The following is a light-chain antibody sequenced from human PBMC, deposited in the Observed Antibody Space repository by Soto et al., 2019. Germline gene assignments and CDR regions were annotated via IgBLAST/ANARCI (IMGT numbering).Light chain of an antibody. CDR1: QSISSG. CDR3: QQYYSYPGT. J-gene: IGKJ2*02. Sequence: DVQMTQSPSTLSASVGDRVTITCRASQSISSGLAWYQQKPGKAPKLLIYKASNLASGVPSTFSGSGSGTEFTLTISRLQPDDFATYYCQQYYSYPGTFGQGTKLEIK. V-gene: IGKV1-5*03. CDR2: KAS.